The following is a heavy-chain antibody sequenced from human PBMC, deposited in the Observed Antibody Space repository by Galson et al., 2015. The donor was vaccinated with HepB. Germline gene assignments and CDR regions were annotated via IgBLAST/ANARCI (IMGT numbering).Heavy chain of an antibody. CDR2: ISPYHGDI. CDR3: ARESRYSVYDFAY. CDR1: GYTFTSYG. V-gene: IGHV1-18*04. J-gene: IGHJ4*02. D-gene: IGHD5/OR15-5a*01. Sequence: SVKVSCKASGYTFTSYGINWARQAPGQGLEWMGWISPYHGDIYFAQNLQGRVTMTTDTSTSTAYMELRSLRSDDTAVYYCARESRYSVYDFAYWGQGTLVTVSS.